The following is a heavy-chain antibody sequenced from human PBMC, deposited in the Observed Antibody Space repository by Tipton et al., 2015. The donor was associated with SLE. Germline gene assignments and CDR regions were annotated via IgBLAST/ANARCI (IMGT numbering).Heavy chain of an antibody. Sequence: SLRLSCAASGFIFSSYAMHWVRQAPGKGLEWVALIWYDESNKYYADSVKGRFTISRDTSKNTLYLQMNSLRAADTAVYYCAIGGHGSILPYGGYENFFDYWGQGTLVTVSS. D-gene: IGHD5-12*01. CDR1: GFIFSSYA. J-gene: IGHJ4*02. V-gene: IGHV3-33*01. CDR2: IWYDESNK. CDR3: AIGGHGSILPYGGYENFFDY.